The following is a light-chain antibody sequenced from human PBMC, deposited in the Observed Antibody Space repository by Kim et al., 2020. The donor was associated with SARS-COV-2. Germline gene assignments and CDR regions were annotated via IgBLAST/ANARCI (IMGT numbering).Light chain of an antibody. CDR3: AAWDDSLNAWV. Sequence: QSVLTQPPSASGTPGQRVTISCSGSSSNIGANIVNWHQQLPRTAPKLLIYNNNQRPSGVPDRFSGSKSGTSASLAISGLQSEDEADYYCAAWDDSLNAWVFGGGTQLTVL. V-gene: IGLV1-44*01. J-gene: IGLJ3*02. CDR1: SSNIGANI. CDR2: NNN.